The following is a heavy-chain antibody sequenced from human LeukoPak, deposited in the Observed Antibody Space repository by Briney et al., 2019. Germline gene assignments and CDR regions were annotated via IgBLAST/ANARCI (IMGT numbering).Heavy chain of an antibody. V-gene: IGHV4-59*01. CDR2: IYYSGST. J-gene: IGHJ4*02. Sequence: PPETLSLTCTVSGGSISSYYWSWIRQPPGKGLEWIEYIYYSGSTNCNPSLKSRVTISVDTSKNQFSLKLSSVTAADTAVYYCARLDYGDLQFDYWGQGTLVTVSS. CDR1: GGSISSYY. D-gene: IGHD4-17*01. CDR3: ARLDYGDLQFDY.